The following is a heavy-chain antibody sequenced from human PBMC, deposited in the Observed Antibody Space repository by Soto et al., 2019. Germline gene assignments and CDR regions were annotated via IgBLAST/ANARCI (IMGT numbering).Heavy chain of an antibody. CDR1: GFTFSSYA. CDR2: ISASGDST. CDR3: AKGGLYNSSWYEGY. V-gene: IGHV3-23*01. J-gene: IGHJ4*02. Sequence: EVQLLESGGALVQPGGSLRLSCAASGFTFSSYAMSWVRQAPGKGLGWVSSISASGDSTHNEDSVKGRFAISRDNSNNTLDLQLNSLTADDTAVYYCAKGGLYNSSWYEGYWGQGTLVTVSS. D-gene: IGHD6-13*01.